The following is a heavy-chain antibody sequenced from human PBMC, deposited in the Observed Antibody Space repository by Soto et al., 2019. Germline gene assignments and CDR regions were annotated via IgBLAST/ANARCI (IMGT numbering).Heavy chain of an antibody. CDR1: GFTFSSYA. Sequence: QVQLVESGGGVVQPGRSLRLSCAASGFTFSSYAMHWVRQAPGKGLEWVAVISYDGSNKYYADSVKGRFTISRDNSKNTLYLQMNSLRAEDTAVYYCARDGMGYYYDSSGYYSAQFDYWGQGTLVTVSS. J-gene: IGHJ4*02. CDR3: ARDGMGYYYDSSGYYSAQFDY. V-gene: IGHV3-30-3*01. CDR2: ISYDGSNK. D-gene: IGHD3-22*01.